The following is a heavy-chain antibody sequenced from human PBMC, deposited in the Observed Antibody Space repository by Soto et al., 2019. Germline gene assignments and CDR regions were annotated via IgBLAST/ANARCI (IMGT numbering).Heavy chain of an antibody. Sequence: PSGTLSLTCTVSRVSIISCLWSLVRQPPGRGLEWVGYIFVSGDSNYHPSLKSRVSISLDTSRNQFSLRLSSVTPADTAVYYCARARSGYNIDAFDLWGQGTMVT. J-gene: IGHJ3*01. D-gene: IGHD5-12*01. CDR1: RVSIISCL. V-gene: IGHV4-59*01. CDR2: IFVSGDS. CDR3: ARARSGYNIDAFDL.